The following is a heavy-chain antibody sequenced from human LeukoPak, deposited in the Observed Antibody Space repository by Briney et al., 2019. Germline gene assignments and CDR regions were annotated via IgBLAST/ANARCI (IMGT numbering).Heavy chain of an antibody. V-gene: IGHV1-2*02. CDR1: GYTFTGYY. D-gene: IGHD3-16*01. Sequence: ASVKVSCKASGYTFTGYYMHWVRQAPGQGLEWMGWINPNSGGTNYAQKFQGRVTMTRDTSISTAYMELSRLRSDDTAVYHCARVTLGATPLDYWGQGTLVTVSS. CDR3: ARVTLGATPLDY. CDR2: INPNSGGT. J-gene: IGHJ4*02.